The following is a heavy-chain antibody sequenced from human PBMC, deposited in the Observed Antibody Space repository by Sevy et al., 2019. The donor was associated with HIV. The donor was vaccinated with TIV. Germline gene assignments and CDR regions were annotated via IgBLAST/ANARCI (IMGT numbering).Heavy chain of an antibody. J-gene: IGHJ3*02. Sequence: GGSLRLSCAASGFTFSSHYMSWVRQAPGKGLEWVANIKQDGSDKFYVESVKGRFTISRDNAKNSLYLQLSSLRAEDTAMYFCAREALYYYDSERHCHDAFDMWGPGTMVTVSS. CDR2: IKQDGSDK. CDR1: GFTFSSHY. V-gene: IGHV3-7*01. D-gene: IGHD3-22*01. CDR3: AREALYYYDSERHCHDAFDM.